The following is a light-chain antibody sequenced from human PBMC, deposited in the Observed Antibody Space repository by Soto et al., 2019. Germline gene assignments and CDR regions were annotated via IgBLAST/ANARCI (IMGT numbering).Light chain of an antibody. CDR3: KQYGSLPAYP. CDR2: GAS. Sequence: EIVLTQSPGTLSLSRGERATLSCRASQSVSSSDLAWYRQKPGQAPRLLIYGASSRAPGIPDGFSGSGSGTDFTLTNSTLEHEACAVYYCKQYGSLPAYPFGQADQLESK. V-gene: IGKV3-20*01. CDR1: QSVSSSD. J-gene: IGKJ2*01.